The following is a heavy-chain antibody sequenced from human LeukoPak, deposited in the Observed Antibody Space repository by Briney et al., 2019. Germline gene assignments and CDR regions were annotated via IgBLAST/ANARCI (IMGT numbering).Heavy chain of an antibody. CDR3: ARGIVVVPAALFDP. Sequence: GGSLRLSCAASGFTFSSYWMSWVRQAPGKGLEWVANIKQDGSEKYYVDSVKGRFTISRDNAKNSLYLQMNSLRAEDTAAYYCARGIVVVPAALFDPWGQGTLVTVSS. CDR1: GFTFSSYW. J-gene: IGHJ5*02. D-gene: IGHD2-2*01. CDR2: IKQDGSEK. V-gene: IGHV3-7*03.